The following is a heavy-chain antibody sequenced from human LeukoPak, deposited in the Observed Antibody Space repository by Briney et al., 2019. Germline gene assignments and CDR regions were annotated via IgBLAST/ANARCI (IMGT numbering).Heavy chain of an antibody. CDR3: ARDRSRRGAAVNIAY. V-gene: IGHV4-39*07. Sequence: PSETLSLTCTVSGGSISSSSYYWGWIRQPPGKGLEWIGSIYYSGSTYYNPSLKGRVTISIGTSMNQFSLRLNSVTAADTAVYYCARDRSRRGAAVNIAYWGQGILVTVSS. D-gene: IGHD6-13*01. CDR1: GGSISSSSYY. CDR2: IYYSGST. J-gene: IGHJ4*02.